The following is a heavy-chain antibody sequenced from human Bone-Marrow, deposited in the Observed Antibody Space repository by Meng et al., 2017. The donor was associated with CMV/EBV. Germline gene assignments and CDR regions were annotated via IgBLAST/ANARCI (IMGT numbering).Heavy chain of an antibody. CDR1: GFTFSSYG. CDR3: AKDIGLHSSGYLDY. Sequence: GGSLRLSCAASGFTFSSYGMHWVRQAPGKGLEWVAFIRYDGSNKYYADSVKGRFTISRDNSKNTLYLQMNSLRAEDTAVYYCAKDIGLHSSGYLDYCGQGTLVTVSS. D-gene: IGHD3-22*01. CDR2: IRYDGSNK. V-gene: IGHV3-30*02. J-gene: IGHJ4*02.